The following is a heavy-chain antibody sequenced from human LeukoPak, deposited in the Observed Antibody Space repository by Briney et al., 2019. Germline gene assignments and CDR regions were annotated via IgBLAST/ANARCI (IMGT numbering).Heavy chain of an antibody. V-gene: IGHV5-51*01. J-gene: IGHJ3*02. D-gene: IGHD3-22*01. Sequence: GASVKISCKGSGYSFTSYWIGWVRQMPGKGLEWMGIIYPGDSDTRYSPSFQGQVTISADKSISTAYLQWSSLKASDTAMYYCARSVVITGTYAFDIWGQGTMVTVSS. CDR2: IYPGDSDT. CDR1: GYSFTSYW. CDR3: ARSVVITGTYAFDI.